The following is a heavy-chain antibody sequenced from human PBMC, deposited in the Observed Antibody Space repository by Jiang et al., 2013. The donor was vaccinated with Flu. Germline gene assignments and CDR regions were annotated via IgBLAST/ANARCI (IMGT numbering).Heavy chain of an antibody. CDR3: ARDGGYLDYFDY. D-gene: IGHD5-12*01. CDR1: GYTFTSYA. Sequence: GAEVKKPGASVKVSCKASGYTFTSYAMHWVRQAPGQRLEWMGWINAGNGNTKYSQKFQGRVTITRDTSASTAYMELSSLRSEDTAVYYCARDGGYLDYFDYWGQGTLVTVSS. V-gene: IGHV1-3*01. CDR2: INAGNGNT. J-gene: IGHJ4*02.